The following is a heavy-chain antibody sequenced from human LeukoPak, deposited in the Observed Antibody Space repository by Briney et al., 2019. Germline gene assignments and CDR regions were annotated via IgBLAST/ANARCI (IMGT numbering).Heavy chain of an antibody. CDR3: ARVYGSYRAGWFDP. V-gene: IGHV4-34*01. CDR2: INHSGST. J-gene: IGHJ5*02. Sequence: SETLSLTCAVYGGSFGGYYWSWIRQPPGKGLEWIGEINHSGSTNYNPSLKSRVTISVDTSKNQFSLKLSSVTAADTAVYYCARVYGSYRAGWFDPWGQGTLVTVSS. CDR1: GGSFGGYY. D-gene: IGHD1-26*01.